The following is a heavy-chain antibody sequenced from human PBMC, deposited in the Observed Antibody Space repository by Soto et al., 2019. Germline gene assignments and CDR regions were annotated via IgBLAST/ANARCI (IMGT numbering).Heavy chain of an antibody. J-gene: IGHJ6*02. V-gene: IGHV3-30*18. CDR1: GFTFSSYG. Sequence: GGSLRLSCAACGFTFSSYGIHGGRQAPGKGLEWVAVISYDGSNKYYADSVKGRFTISRDNSKNTLYLQMNSLRAEDTAVYYCAKGSGYSFPYYYGMDVWGQGTTVTVSS. CDR3: AKGSGYSFPYYYGMDV. D-gene: IGHD3-22*01. CDR2: ISYDGSNK.